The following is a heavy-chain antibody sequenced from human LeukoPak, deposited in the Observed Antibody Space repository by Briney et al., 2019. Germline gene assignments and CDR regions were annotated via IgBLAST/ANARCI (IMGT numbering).Heavy chain of an antibody. D-gene: IGHD6-13*01. Sequence: PSETLSLTCTVSGGSISSYYWSWIRQPPGKGLEWIGYIYYSGSTNYNPSLKSRVTISVDTSKNQFSLKLSSVTPEDTAVYYCASGSSSWHPLDYWGQGTLVTVSS. CDR1: GGSISSYY. J-gene: IGHJ4*02. CDR2: IYYSGST. CDR3: ASGSSSWHPLDY. V-gene: IGHV4-59*12.